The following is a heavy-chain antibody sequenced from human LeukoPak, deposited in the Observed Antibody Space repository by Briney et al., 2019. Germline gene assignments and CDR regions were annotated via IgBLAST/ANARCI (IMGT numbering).Heavy chain of an antibody. CDR1: SYTFTNYA. J-gene: IGHJ6*03. CDR3: ARDNGGTAMAYYYYYYMDV. Sequence: ASVKVSCKASSYTFTNYAFTWVRQAPGQGLEWMGWMNPNSGNTGYAQKFQGRVTMTRNTSISTAYMELSSLRSEDTAVYYCARDNGGTAMAYYYYYYMDVWGKGTTVTISS. CDR2: MNPNSGNT. D-gene: IGHD5-18*01. V-gene: IGHV1-8*02.